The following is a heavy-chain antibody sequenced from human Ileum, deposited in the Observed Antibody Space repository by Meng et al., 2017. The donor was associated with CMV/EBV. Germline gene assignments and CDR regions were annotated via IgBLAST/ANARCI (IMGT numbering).Heavy chain of an antibody. V-gene: IGHV4-4*07. CDR3: AREENTVNQFEY. Sequence: VHSRGPGPGLVKPSGTLSLTCAVAGGSISTYYWTWVRQPAGKGLEWIGRINAGGSTNDNPSLKSRVTMSVDTSKNQFSLKVTSVTAADTAVYYCAREENTVNQFEYWGQGTLVTVSS. CDR2: INAGGST. J-gene: IGHJ4*02. D-gene: IGHD4-17*01. CDR1: GGSISTYY.